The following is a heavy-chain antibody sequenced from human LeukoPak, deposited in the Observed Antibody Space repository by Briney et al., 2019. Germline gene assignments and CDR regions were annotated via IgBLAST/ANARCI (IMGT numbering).Heavy chain of an antibody. Sequence: SETLSLTCTVSGGSISSGTYYWSWIRQPAGKGLEWIGRIYTSGSTNYNPSLKSRVTISVDTSKNQFSLKLSSVTAADTAVYYCAKDLWPIQQWLVPLSQWGQGTLVTVSS. D-gene: IGHD6-19*01. CDR2: IYTSGST. CDR3: AKDLWPIQQWLVPLSQ. J-gene: IGHJ4*02. CDR1: GGSISSGTYY. V-gene: IGHV4-61*02.